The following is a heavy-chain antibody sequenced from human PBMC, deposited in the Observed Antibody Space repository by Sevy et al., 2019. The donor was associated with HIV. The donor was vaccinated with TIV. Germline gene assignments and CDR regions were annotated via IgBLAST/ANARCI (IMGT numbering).Heavy chain of an antibody. J-gene: IGHJ4*02. Sequence: ASVKVSCKASRSTFISNDINWVRQASGQGLEWMGWMRPNSGETGYAQKFQGRVTMTRNTSTSTAYMELSSLRSEDTXXXXXXXGYYLTWWGQGTPVTVSS. CDR2: MRPNSGET. CDR1: RSTFISND. D-gene: IGHD3-16*01. CDR3: XXGYYLTW. V-gene: IGHV1-8*01.